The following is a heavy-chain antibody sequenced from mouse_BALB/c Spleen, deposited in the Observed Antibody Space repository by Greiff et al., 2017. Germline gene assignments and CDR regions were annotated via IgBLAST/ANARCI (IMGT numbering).Heavy chain of an antibody. D-gene: IGHD2-4*01. Sequence: EVQLVESGGGLVKPGGSLKLSCAASGFTFSSYAMSWVRQSPEKRLEWVAEISSGGSYTYYPDTVTGRFTISRDNAKNTLYLEMSSLRSEDTAMYYCARGPSTMITTFAYWGQGTLVTVSA. J-gene: IGHJ3*01. CDR3: ARGPSTMITTFAY. CDR1: GFTFSSYA. CDR2: ISSGGSYT. V-gene: IGHV5-9-4*01.